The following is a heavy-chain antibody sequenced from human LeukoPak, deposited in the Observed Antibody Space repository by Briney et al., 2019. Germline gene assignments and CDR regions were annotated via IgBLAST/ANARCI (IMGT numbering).Heavy chain of an antibody. V-gene: IGHV1-46*01. Sequence: ALVKVSCKASGYTFTSYYMHWVRQAPGQGLEWMGIINPSGGSTSYAQKFQGRVTMTRDTSTSTVYMELSSLRSEDTAVYYCARSWVVDDAFDIWGQGTMVTVSS. J-gene: IGHJ3*02. CDR3: ARSWVVDDAFDI. D-gene: IGHD2-15*01. CDR1: GYTFTSYY. CDR2: INPSGGST.